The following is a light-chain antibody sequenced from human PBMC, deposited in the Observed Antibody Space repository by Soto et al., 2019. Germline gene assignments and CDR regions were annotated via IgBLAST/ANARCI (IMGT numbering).Light chain of an antibody. CDR2: AAS. Sequence: DIPMTQSPSSLSASLGDRVTITCRASQGIGVYLAWFQQKPGNVPKLLIYAASTWQSGVPSRFSGSGSGTDFTLTISSLQPEDVASYYCQKYNSAPLTFGGGTKVEIK. V-gene: IGKV1-27*01. J-gene: IGKJ4*01. CDR3: QKYNSAPLT. CDR1: QGIGVY.